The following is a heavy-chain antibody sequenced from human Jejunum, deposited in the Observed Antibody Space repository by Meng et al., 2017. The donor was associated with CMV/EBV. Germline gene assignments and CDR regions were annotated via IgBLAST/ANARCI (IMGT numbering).Heavy chain of an antibody. CDR3: VRHTFSGNPGGIDS. V-gene: IGHV4-39*01. CDR1: GGPISRTGTC. J-gene: IGHJ4*02. Sequence: QPPLGCACHGLGKPSASLPLPCTVSGGPISRTGTCGGWIRQPPRKGLEWIGGQCHADDTYYNPSLMGRVTISVDTSKNQVSLKLTSVTAADTSIYYCVRHTFSGNPGGIDSWGQGILVTVSS. CDR2: QCHADDT. D-gene: IGHD4-23*01.